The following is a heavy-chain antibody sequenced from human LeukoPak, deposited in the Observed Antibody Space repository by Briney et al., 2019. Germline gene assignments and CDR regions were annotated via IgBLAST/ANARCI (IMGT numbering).Heavy chain of an antibody. CDR1: GFTFSSYE. CDR3: AELGITMIGGV. D-gene: IGHD3-10*02. Sequence: AGESLRLSCAASGFTFSSYEMNWVRQAPGKGLEWVSYISSSGSTIYYADSVKGRFTISRDNAKNSLYLQMNSLRAEDTAVYYCAELGITMIGGVWGKGTTVTTSS. CDR2: ISSSGSTI. V-gene: IGHV3-48*03. J-gene: IGHJ6*04.